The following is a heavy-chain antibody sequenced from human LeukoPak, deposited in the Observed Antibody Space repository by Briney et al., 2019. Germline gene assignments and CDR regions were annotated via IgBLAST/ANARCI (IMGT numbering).Heavy chain of an antibody. V-gene: IGHV1-69*04. D-gene: IGHD3-9*01. CDR2: IIPILGIA. J-gene: IGHJ3*02. CDR3: ARRAYYDILTGYYHDAFDI. CDR1: GGTFSSYA. Sequence: SVKVSCKASGGTFSSYAISWVRQAPGQGLEWMGRIIPILGIANYAQKFQGRVTITADKSTSTAYMELSSLRSEDTAVYYCARRAYYDILTGYYHDAFDIWGQGTMVTVSS.